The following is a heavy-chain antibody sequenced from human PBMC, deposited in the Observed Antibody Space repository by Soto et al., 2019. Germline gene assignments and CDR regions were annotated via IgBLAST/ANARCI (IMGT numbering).Heavy chain of an antibody. CDR2: INDSGYT. CDR3: AREPYLPKARNDF. CDR1: VGSFSGYY. Sequence: SATLSLTCAVYVGSFSGYYWSWVRQSQGKGLEWIGEINDSGYTKYNPSLKSRVTMAVDTSKNQFSVTLSSVTAADTAVYFCAREPYLPKARNDFWGQGTLVTVSS. J-gene: IGHJ4*02. V-gene: IGHV4-34*01.